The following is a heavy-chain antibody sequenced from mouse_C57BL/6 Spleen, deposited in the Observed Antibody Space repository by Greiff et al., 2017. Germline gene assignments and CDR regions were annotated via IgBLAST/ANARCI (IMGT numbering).Heavy chain of an antibody. J-gene: IGHJ4*01. Sequence: QVQLQQSGAELVRPGASVKLSCKASGYTFTDYYINWVKQRPGQGLEWIARIYPGSGNTYYNEKFKGKATLTAEKSSSTAYMQLSSLTSEDSAVYFCARSGGDYLYAMDYWGQGTSVTVSS. V-gene: IGHV1-76*01. CDR3: ARSGGDYLYAMDY. CDR2: IYPGSGNT. CDR1: GYTFTDYY. D-gene: IGHD2-13*01.